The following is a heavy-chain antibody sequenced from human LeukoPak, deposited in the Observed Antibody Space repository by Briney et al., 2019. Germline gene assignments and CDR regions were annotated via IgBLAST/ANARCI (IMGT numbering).Heavy chain of an antibody. CDR1: GYTFTGYY. D-gene: IGHD2-2*02. CDR2: IRYDGSNK. J-gene: IGHJ4*02. V-gene: IGHV3-30*02. CDR3: AKDRDCSSTSCYTGDFDY. Sequence: SCKASGYTFTGYYMHWVRQAPGQGLEWVAFIRYDGSNKYYAGSVEGRFTISRDNSKNTLYLQMNSLRAEDTAVYYCAKDRDCSSTSCYTGDFDYWGQGTLVTVSS.